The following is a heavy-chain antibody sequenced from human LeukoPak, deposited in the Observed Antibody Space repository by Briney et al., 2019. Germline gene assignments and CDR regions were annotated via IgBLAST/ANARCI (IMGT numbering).Heavy chain of an antibody. V-gene: IGHV4-59*08. J-gene: IGHJ4*02. CDR1: GGSISSYY. D-gene: IGHD1-7*01. CDR3: ARQNYRKTFDY. Sequence: SETPSLTCTVSGGSISSYYWSWIRQPPGRGLEWIGYIYYSGSTNYNPSLKSRVTISVDTSKNQFSLKLSSVTAADTAVYYCARQNYRKTFDYWGQGTLVTVSS. CDR2: IYYSGST.